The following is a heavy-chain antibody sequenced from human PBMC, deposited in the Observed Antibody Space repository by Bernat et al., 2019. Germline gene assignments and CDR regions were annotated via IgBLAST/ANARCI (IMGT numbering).Heavy chain of an antibody. CDR1: GYTFTGYY. J-gene: IGHJ4*02. CDR3: ASAEVGGFAAGDC. D-gene: IGHD1-26*01. CDR2: INPKSSGT. Sequence: QVQLVQSGAEVKKPGASVKVSCKASGYTFTGYYMHWVRQAPGQGPEWKGWINPKSSGTNYAQKFQGWVTMTRVTSISTAYMELSRLRSDDTAVYYCASAEVGGFAAGDCWGQGTLVTVSS. V-gene: IGHV1-2*04.